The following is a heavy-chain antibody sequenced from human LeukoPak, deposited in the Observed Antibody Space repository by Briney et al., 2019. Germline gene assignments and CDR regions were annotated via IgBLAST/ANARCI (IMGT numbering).Heavy chain of an antibody. CDR1: GGSFSGYY. V-gene: IGHV4-34*01. CDR3: AREPSHYGDSPPFDY. Sequence: SETLSLTCAVYGGSFSGYYWSWIRQPPGKGLGWIGEINHSGSTNYNPSLKSRVTISVDTSKNQFSLKLSSVTAADTAVYYCAREPSHYGDSPPFDYWGQGTLVTVSS. D-gene: IGHD4-17*01. CDR2: INHSGST. J-gene: IGHJ4*02.